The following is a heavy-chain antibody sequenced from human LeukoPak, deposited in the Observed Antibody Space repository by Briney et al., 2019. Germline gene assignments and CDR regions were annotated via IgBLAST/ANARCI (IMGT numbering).Heavy chain of an antibody. CDR2: IYYSGST. Sequence: SETLSLTCAVSGGSISSYYWSWIRQPPGKGLEWIGYIYYSGSTNYNPSLKSRVTISVDTSKNQFSLKLSSVTAADTAVYYCARDLGIPPYYMDVWGKGTTVTVSS. V-gene: IGHV4-59*01. CDR1: GGSISSYY. CDR3: ARDLGIPPYYMDV. J-gene: IGHJ6*03.